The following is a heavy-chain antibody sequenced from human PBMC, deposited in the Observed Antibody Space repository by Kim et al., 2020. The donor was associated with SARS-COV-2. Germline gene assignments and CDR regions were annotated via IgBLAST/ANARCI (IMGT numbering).Heavy chain of an antibody. J-gene: IGHJ5*02. V-gene: IGHV3-21*01. CDR2: SYR. Sequence: SYRYYADSVKGRFTISRDNAKNSLYLQMNSLRAEDTAVYYCARDRSFDPWGQGTLVTVSS. CDR3: ARDRSFDP.